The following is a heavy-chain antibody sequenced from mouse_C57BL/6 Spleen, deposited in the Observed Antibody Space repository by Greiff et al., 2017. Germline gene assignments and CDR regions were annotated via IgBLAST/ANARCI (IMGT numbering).Heavy chain of an antibody. CDR2: IRLKSDNYAT. J-gene: IGHJ2*01. CDR1: GFTFSNYW. D-gene: IGHD3-3*01. V-gene: IGHV6-3*01. CDR3: TATRTAYYFDY. Sequence: EVMLVESGGGLVQPGGSMKLSCVASGFTFSNYWMNWVRQSPEKGLEWVAQIRLKSDNYATHYAESVKGRFTISRDDTKSSVYLQRNNLRAEDTGIDYRTATRTAYYFDYWGQGTTLTVSS.